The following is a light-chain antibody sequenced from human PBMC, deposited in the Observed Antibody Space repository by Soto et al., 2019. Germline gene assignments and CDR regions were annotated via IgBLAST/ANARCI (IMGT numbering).Light chain of an antibody. CDR1: QSVSSSY. V-gene: IGKV3-20*01. CDR3: QQYGSSPWT. Sequence: EIVLTQSPGTLSLSPGERARLSCRASQSVSSSYLAWYQQKPGQAPRLLIYGASSRATGIPDRFSGSGSGTDFTLTISRLEPEDSAVYYCQQYGSSPWTFGQGTKVDI. CDR2: GAS. J-gene: IGKJ1*01.